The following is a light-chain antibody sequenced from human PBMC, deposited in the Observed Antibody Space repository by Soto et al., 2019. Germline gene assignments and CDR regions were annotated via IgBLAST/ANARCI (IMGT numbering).Light chain of an antibody. CDR3: QQYNSYPLT. CDR1: QGISSY. V-gene: IGKV1-8*01. CDR2: DAS. Sequence: AIRMTQSPSSLSSSTGDRVTITFLASQGISSYLAWYQQKPGKAPKLLIYDASSLESGVPSRFSGSGSGTEFTLTISSLQPDDFATYYCQQYNSYPLTFGGGTKVDIK. J-gene: IGKJ4*01.